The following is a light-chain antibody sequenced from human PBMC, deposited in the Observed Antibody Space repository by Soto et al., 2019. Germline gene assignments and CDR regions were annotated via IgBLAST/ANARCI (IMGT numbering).Light chain of an antibody. Sequence: QSVLTQPASVSGSPGQSITISCTGTSSDVGAYNYVSWYQQHPDRAPKLMIFEVSDRPSGVSNRFSGSNSGNTASLTISGLQAEDEDDYFCSSYTSNRTLVFGGGTKVTVL. CDR3: SSYTSNRTLV. V-gene: IGLV2-14*01. CDR2: EVS. CDR1: SSDVGAYNY. J-gene: IGLJ3*02.